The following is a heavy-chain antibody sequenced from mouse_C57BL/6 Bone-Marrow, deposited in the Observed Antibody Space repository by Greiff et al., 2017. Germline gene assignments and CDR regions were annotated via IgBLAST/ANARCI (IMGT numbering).Heavy chain of an antibody. Sequence: VQLQQSGPELVKPGASVKISCKASGYAFSSSWMNWVKQRPGKGLEWIGRIYPGDGDTNYNGKFKGKATLTADKSSSTAYMQLSRLTSEDSAVYFCASNYYGNYLYYYAIDYRGQGTSVTVSS. V-gene: IGHV1-82*01. J-gene: IGHJ4*01. CDR3: ASNYYGNYLYYYAIDY. D-gene: IGHD2-1*01. CDR2: IYPGDGDT. CDR1: GYAFSSSW.